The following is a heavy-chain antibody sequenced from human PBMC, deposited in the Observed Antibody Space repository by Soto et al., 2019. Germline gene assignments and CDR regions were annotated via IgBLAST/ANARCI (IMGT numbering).Heavy chain of an antibody. J-gene: IGHJ4*02. CDR3: AKDDGSRGHVYY. Sequence: GGSLRLSCAASGFTFSSYAMSWVRQAPGKGLEWVSSIIGSVGRIYYADSVKGRFTNSRDNSKNTLYLQMNSLRAEDAAVYYCAKDDGSRGHVYYSGPGTPVTVSS. D-gene: IGHD3-16*01. CDR1: GFTFSSYA. V-gene: IGHV3-23*01. CDR2: IIGSVGRI.